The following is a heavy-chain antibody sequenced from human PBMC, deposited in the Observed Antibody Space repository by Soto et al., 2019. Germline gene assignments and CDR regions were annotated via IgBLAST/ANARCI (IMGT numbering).Heavy chain of an antibody. CDR2: ISGGGDGT. V-gene: IGHV3-23*01. CDR1: GFTFGNYA. CDR3: AKKGLGSLATYCSTGDCHYAYDI. D-gene: IGHD2-15*01. J-gene: IGHJ3*02. Sequence: EVQLLESGGGLVQPGGSLRLSCGASGFTFGNYAMLWVGQAPGEELEWVSTISGGGDGTYYADYVRGRYTISRENSRNTVYLQMNSLRAEDTAVYYCAKKGLGSLATYCSTGDCHYAYDIWGQGTMVTVSS.